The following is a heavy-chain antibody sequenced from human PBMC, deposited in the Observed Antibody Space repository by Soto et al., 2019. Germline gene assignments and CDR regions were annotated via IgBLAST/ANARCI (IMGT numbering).Heavy chain of an antibody. J-gene: IGHJ4*02. V-gene: IGHV3-23*01. CDR3: AKEGTGIAAAGTDFDY. Sequence: EVQLLESGGGLVQPGGSLRLSCAASGFTFSSYAMSWVRQAPGKGLEWVSAISGSGGSTYYADAVKGRFTISRDNSKNSLYLQMNSLRAEATAVYYCAKEGTGIAAAGTDFDYWGQGTLVTVSS. CDR1: GFTFSSYA. D-gene: IGHD6-13*01. CDR2: ISGSGGST.